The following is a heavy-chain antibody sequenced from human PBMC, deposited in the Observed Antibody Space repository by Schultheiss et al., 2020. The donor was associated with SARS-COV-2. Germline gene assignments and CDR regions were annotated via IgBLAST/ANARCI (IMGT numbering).Heavy chain of an antibody. J-gene: IGHJ6*02. V-gene: IGHV1-18*01. CDR1: GYTFTNYG. CDR2: VRDYNGNT. CDR3: ARRVSVLVPTAIGVRYYYGMDV. Sequence: ASVKVSCKASGYTFTNYGISWVRQAPGQGLEWMGWVRDYNGNTNYAQKLQGRVTMTTDTSTSTAYLELRSLRSDDTAVYFCARRVSVLVPTAIGVRYYYGMDVWGQGTTVTVSS. D-gene: IGHD2-2*02.